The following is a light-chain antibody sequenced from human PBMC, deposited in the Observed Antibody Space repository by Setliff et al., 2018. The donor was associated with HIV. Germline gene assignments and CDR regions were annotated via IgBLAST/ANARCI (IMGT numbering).Light chain of an antibody. CDR3: SAYASSDTLYA. V-gene: IGLV2-14*03. CDR1: SSDIGGYKY. CDR2: DVT. J-gene: IGLJ1*01. Sequence: QSVLTQPASVSGSPGQWITISCTGTSSDIGGYKYVSWYQQHPGKAPKLIIYDVTNRPSDISNRFSGSKSGNTASLTISGLQAEDEADYYCSAYASSDTLYAFGTGTKVTVL.